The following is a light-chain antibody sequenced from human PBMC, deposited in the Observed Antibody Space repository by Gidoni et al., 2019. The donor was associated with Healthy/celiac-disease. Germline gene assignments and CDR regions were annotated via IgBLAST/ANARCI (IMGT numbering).Light chain of an antibody. J-gene: IGKJ4*01. CDR1: QSLLHSNGYNY. CDR3: MQALQTQLT. V-gene: IGKV2-28*01. CDR2: LGS. Sequence: PASISCRSSQSLLHSNGYNYLDWYLQKPGQSPQLLIYLGSNRASGVPDRFSGSGSGTDFTLKISRVEAEDVGVYYCMQALQTQLTFXGXTKVEIK.